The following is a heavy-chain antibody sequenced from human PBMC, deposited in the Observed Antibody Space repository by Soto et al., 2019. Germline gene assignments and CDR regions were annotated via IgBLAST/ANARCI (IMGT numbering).Heavy chain of an antibody. CDR3: ARRGSTVTFTY. J-gene: IGHJ4*02. Sequence: QVQLEESGEGMDKPGGSLRLSCAASGFTFSDYYMSWIRQAPGKGLEWISYISNGGGAISYAGSVKGRFTISRDNAKNSLFLQMNNLRAEDTAVYYCARRGSTVTFTYWGQGTLVTVSS. D-gene: IGHD4-17*01. V-gene: IGHV3-11*01. CDR1: GFTFSDYY. CDR2: ISNGGGAI.